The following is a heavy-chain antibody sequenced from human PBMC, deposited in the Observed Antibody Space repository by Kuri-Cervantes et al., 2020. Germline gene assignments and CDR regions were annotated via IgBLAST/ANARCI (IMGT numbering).Heavy chain of an antibody. CDR1: GYSFTSYW. CDR3: ARRKAAASGADWFDP. Sequence: GGSLRLSCKGSGYSFTSYWIGWVRRMPGKGLEWMGIIYPGDSDTRYSPSFQGQVTISADKSISTAYLQWSSLKASDTAMYYCARRKAAASGADWFDPWGQGTLVTVSS. CDR2: IYPGDSDT. D-gene: IGHD6-13*01. J-gene: IGHJ5*02. V-gene: IGHV5-51*01.